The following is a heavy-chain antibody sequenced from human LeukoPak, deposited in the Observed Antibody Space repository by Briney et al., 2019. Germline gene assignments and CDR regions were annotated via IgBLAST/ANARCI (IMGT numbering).Heavy chain of an antibody. CDR1: GYSFGYFG. D-gene: IGHD2-2*01. V-gene: IGHV1-18*01. Sequence: ASVKVSCKTSGYSFGYFGITWVRLAPGQGLEWMGWISTYNGNTEYARRFQGRLTLTTDTSTSTVYMELRSLRSDDTAIYYCARDLARVVVVPSATDYWGQGTQVTVSS. CDR3: ARDLARVVVVPSATDY. J-gene: IGHJ4*02. CDR2: ISTYNGNT.